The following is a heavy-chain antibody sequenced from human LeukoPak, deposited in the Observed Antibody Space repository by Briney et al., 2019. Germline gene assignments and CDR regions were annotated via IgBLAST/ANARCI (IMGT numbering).Heavy chain of an antibody. CDR2: ISGSGGST. V-gene: IGHV3-23*01. CDR3: AGGYFDWTQPTGYAFDI. D-gene: IGHD3-9*01. J-gene: IGHJ3*02. CDR1: GFTFSNYA. Sequence: GGSLRLSCAASGFTFSNYAMSWVRQAPGKGLEWVSAISGSGGSTYYADPVKGRFTISRDNSKNTLYLQMNSLRAEDTAVYYCAGGYFDWTQPTGYAFDIWGQGTMVTVSS.